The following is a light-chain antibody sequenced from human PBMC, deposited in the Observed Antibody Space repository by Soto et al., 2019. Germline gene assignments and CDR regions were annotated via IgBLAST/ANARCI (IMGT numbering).Light chain of an antibody. CDR2: EVT. J-gene: IGLJ2*01. CDR3: SSYTTSNSLL. Sequence: QSALTQPASVSGSPGQSITISCTGTSSDVGVYDFVSWYQHHPGKAPKLIIYEVTNRPSGVSHRFSASKSGNTASLTISGLQAEDEADYYCSSYTTSNSLLFGGGTKVTVL. V-gene: IGLV2-14*01. CDR1: SSDVGVYDF.